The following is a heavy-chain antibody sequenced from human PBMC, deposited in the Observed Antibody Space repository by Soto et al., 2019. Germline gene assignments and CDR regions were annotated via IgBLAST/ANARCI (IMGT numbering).Heavy chain of an antibody. J-gene: IGHJ6*02. CDR1: GFTFSSYE. V-gene: IGHV3-48*03. D-gene: IGHD6-19*01. CDR2: ISSSGSTI. Sequence: GGSLRLSCAASGFTFSSYEMNWVRQAPGKGLEWVSYISSSGSTIYYADSVKGRFTISRDNAKNSLDLQMNSLRAEDTAVYYCARYSSGWYYYYCCGMDVWDQGTMVTVSS. CDR3: ARYSSGWYYYYCCGMDV.